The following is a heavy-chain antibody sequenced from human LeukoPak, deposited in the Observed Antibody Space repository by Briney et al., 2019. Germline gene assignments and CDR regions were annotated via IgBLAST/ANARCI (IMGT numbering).Heavy chain of an antibody. Sequence: SETLSLTCTVSGGSISISSHYWSWIRQPPGKGLEWIGYIYYSGSTNYDPSLKSRVTISVDTSKNQFSLRRSSVTAADTAVYYCAREGSSSWDYYYMDVWGKGTTVTVSS. J-gene: IGHJ6*03. CDR1: GGSISISSHY. V-gene: IGHV4-61*01. D-gene: IGHD6-13*01. CDR3: AREGSSSWDYYYMDV. CDR2: IYYSGST.